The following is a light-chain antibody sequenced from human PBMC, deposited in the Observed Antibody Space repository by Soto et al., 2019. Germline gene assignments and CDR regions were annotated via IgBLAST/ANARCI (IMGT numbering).Light chain of an antibody. CDR1: SGHSSYI. J-gene: IGLJ3*02. Sequence: QLVLTQSSSASASLGSSVKLTCTLSSGHSSYIIAWHQQQPGKPPRYLMKLEGSGSYNKGSGVPDRFSGSSSGADRYLTISNLQSEDEADYYCETWDSNTWVFGGGTKVTVL. CDR2: LEGSGSY. V-gene: IGLV4-60*03. CDR3: ETWDSNTWV.